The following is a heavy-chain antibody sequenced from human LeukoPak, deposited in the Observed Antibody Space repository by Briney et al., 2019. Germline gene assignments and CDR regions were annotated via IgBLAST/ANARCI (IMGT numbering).Heavy chain of an antibody. J-gene: IGHJ3*02. CDR3: ARHSYYYDSSGYPDAFDI. Sequence: SETLSLTCTVSGGSISSSSYYCGWIRQPPGKGLGWIGSIYYSGSTYYNPSLKSRVTISVDTSKNQFSLKLSSVTAADTAVYYCARHSYYYDSSGYPDAFDIWGQGTMVTVSS. D-gene: IGHD3-22*01. CDR1: GGSISSSSYY. V-gene: IGHV4-39*01. CDR2: IYYSGST.